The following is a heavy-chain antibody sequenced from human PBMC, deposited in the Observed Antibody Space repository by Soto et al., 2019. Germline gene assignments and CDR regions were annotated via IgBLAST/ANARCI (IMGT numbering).Heavy chain of an antibody. Sequence: GGSLRLSCEASGFTFSSYWMYWVRQAPGKGLEWVAIIKKDGSEIHYVDSVKGRFTISRDNAKNSLYLQMNGPRAEDTAVYYCAGGSGWLIDYWGRGTLVTVSS. J-gene: IGHJ4*02. CDR2: IKKDGSEI. D-gene: IGHD6-19*01. CDR1: GFTFSSYW. CDR3: AGGSGWLIDY. V-gene: IGHV3-7*03.